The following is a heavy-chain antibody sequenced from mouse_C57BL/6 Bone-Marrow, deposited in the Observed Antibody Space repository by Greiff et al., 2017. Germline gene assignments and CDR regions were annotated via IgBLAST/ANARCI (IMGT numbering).Heavy chain of an antibody. CDR3: TRRWFYFNY. J-gene: IGHJ2*01. D-gene: IGHD2-3*01. Sequence: QVQLQQPGAELVKPGASVKLFCKASGYTFTSYWMHWVKQRPGQGLEWIGMIHPNSGSTNYNEKFKSKATLTVDKSSSTAYMQLSSLTSEDSAVYYCTRRWFYFNYWGKDTTRTDSS. CDR2: IHPNSGST. CDR1: GYTFTSYW. V-gene: IGHV1-64*01.